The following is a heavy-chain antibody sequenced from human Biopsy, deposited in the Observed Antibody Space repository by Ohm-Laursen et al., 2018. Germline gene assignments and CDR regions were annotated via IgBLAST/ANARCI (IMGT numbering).Heavy chain of an antibody. J-gene: IGHJ1*01. V-gene: IGHV1-69*06. CDR3: ATKLTGYFHH. CDR2: NIPILGTG. D-gene: IGHD3-9*01. CDR1: GGTFSNYG. Sequence: SVKVSCQAPGGTFSNYGVNWVRQAPGQGLEWPGGNIPILGTGNYAQKFQDRVTVAADTSTSTATMELRSQRSDDTAVYYCATKLTGYFHHWGQGTLVSVSS.